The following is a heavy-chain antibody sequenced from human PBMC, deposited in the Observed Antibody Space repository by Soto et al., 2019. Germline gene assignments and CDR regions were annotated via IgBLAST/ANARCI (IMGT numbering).Heavy chain of an antibody. CDR1: GGSISSSNYY. D-gene: IGHD1-26*01. V-gene: IGHV4-39*01. J-gene: IGHJ5*02. Sequence: QLQLQESGPGLVKPSETLSLTCTVSGGSISSSNYYWGWIRQPPGKGLDWIGSIYYSGSTYYNPSLKSRVTIAVDTSKNQFSLKLSSVTAADTAVYYCATQEVGGSYVYTFDPWGQGTLVTVSS. CDR3: ATQEVGGSYVYTFDP. CDR2: IYYSGST.